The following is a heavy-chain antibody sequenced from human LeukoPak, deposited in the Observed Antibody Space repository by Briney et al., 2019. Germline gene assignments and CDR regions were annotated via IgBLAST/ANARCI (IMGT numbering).Heavy chain of an antibody. D-gene: IGHD5-12*01. CDR3: ARLGIVATINSNWFDP. J-gene: IGHJ5*02. CDR1: GYSFTSYW. V-gene: IGHV5-51*01. Sequence: GESLKISCKGSGYSFTSYWTGWVRQMPGKGLEWMGIIYPGDSDTRYSPSFQGQVTISADKSISTAYLQWSSLKASDTAMYYCARLGIVATINSNWFDPWGQGTLVTVSS. CDR2: IYPGDSDT.